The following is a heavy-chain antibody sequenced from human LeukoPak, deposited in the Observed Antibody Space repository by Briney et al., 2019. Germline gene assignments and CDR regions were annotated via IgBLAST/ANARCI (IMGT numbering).Heavy chain of an antibody. D-gene: IGHD4-23*01. CDR3: ARRLGLRWDLQAFDI. Sequence: ASVKVSCKASGYTFTSYDINWVRQATGQGLEWMGWMNPNSGNRGYAQKFQGRVTITRNTSISTAYMELSSLRSEDTAVYYCARRLGLRWDLQAFDIWGQGTMVTVSS. V-gene: IGHV1-8*03. CDR2: MNPNSGNR. CDR1: GYTFTSYD. J-gene: IGHJ3*02.